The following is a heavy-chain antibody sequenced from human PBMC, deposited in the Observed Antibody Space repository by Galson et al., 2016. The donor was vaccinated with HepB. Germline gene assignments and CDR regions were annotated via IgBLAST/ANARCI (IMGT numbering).Heavy chain of an antibody. CDR1: GYTFTSYG. CDR2: ISTYNNKV. D-gene: IGHD3-3*02. Sequence: SVKVSCKASGYTFTSYGFSWVRQAPGQGLEWMGWISTYNNKVLYGQKFQGRVIMTKETSTITAYLELRSLTSDDTAVYYCARTRTGSIYGPGPNWFDSWGQGTLVTVSA. CDR3: ARTRTGSIYGPGPNWFDS. J-gene: IGHJ5*01. V-gene: IGHV1-18*04.